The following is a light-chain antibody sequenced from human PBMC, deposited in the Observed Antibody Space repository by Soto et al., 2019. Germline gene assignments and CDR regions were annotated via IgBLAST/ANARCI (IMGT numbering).Light chain of an antibody. Sequence: EIVMTQSPATLSVSPGERASLSCRASQSVGSTLAWYQQKPGQAPRLLIYGVSSRATAVPARFSGSGSETEFSLTISSLQSDDSAGYYCQQYNKWPITFGQGTRLEI. CDR2: GVS. CDR1: QSVGST. CDR3: QQYNKWPIT. J-gene: IGKJ5*01. V-gene: IGKV3-15*01.